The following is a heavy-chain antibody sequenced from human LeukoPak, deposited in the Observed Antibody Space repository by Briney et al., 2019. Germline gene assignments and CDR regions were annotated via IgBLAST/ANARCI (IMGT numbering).Heavy chain of an antibody. Sequence: ASVKVSCKASGYTFTGYYMHWVRQAHGQGLEWMGWINPNSGGTNYAQKFQGRVTMTRDTSISTAYMELSRLRSDDTAVYYCAVPYYDFTDAFVIWGQGTMVTVSS. CDR3: AVPYYDFTDAFVI. CDR2: INPNSGGT. J-gene: IGHJ3*02. CDR1: GYTFTGYY. V-gene: IGHV1-2*02. D-gene: IGHD3-3*01.